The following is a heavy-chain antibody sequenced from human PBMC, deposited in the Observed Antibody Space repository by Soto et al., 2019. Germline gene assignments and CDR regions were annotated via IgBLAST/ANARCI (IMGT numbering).Heavy chain of an antibody. J-gene: IGHJ4*02. D-gene: IGHD6-19*01. Sequence: SETLSLTCAVYGGSFSGYYWSWIRQPPGKGLEWIGEINHSGSTNYNPSLKSRVTISVDTSKNQFSLKLSSVTAADTAVYYCARSGYSSGRSEEDYFDYWGQGTLVTVSS. V-gene: IGHV4-34*01. CDR3: ARSGYSSGRSEEDYFDY. CDR2: INHSGST. CDR1: GGSFSGYY.